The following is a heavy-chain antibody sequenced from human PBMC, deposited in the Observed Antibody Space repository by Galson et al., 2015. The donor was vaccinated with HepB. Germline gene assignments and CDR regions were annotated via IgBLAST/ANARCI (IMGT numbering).Heavy chain of an antibody. Sequence: SPRLSCAASGFTFSSYSMNWVRQAPGKGLEWVSSISSSSTYIYYADSVKGRFTISRDNAKNSLYLQMNSLRAEDTAVYYCARDAWFEYYDSSGRPAGAFDIWGQGTMVTVSS. D-gene: IGHD3-22*01. CDR3: ARDAWFEYYDSSGRPAGAFDI. V-gene: IGHV3-21*01. J-gene: IGHJ3*02. CDR2: ISSSSTYI. CDR1: GFTFSSYS.